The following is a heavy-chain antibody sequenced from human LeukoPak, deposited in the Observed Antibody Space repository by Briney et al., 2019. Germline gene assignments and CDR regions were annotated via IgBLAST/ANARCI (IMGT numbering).Heavy chain of an antibody. Sequence: ASVKVSCKSFGYIFTSYGITWVRQAPGQGLEWMGWIRTYNGNTKFAQNFQDRVTMTTDTSTSTAYMELRSLRSDDTAVFYCARVLCSRGDCYSLFDYWGQGTLVTVSS. CDR1: GYIFTSYG. V-gene: IGHV1-18*01. CDR2: IRTYNGNT. CDR3: ARVLCSRGDCYSLFDY. D-gene: IGHD2-15*01. J-gene: IGHJ4*02.